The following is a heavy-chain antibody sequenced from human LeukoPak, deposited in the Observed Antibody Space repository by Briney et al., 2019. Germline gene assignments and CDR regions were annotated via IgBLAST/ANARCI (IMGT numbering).Heavy chain of an antibody. CDR2: INPNSGGT. D-gene: IGHD3-22*01. V-gene: IGHV1-2*02. Sequence: ASVKVSCKASGYTFTGYYTHWVRQAPGQGLEWMGWINPNSGGTNYAQKFQGRVTMTRDTSISTAYMELSRLRSDDTAVYYCARDDSSGYYYILYGAFDIWGQGTMVTVSS. CDR3: ARDDSSGYYYILYGAFDI. J-gene: IGHJ3*02. CDR1: GYTFTGYY.